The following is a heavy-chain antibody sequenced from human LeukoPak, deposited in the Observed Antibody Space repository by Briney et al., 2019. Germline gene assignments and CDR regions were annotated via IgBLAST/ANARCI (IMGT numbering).Heavy chain of an antibody. D-gene: IGHD4-23*01. CDR1: GYTFTSYA. CDR2: INTNTGNP. V-gene: IGHV7-4-1*02. CDR3: ARETATVGFYYFDY. Sequence: ASVKVSCKASGYTFTSYAMNWVRQAPGQGLEWMGWINTNTGNPTYAQGFTGRFVFSLDTSVSTAYLQISSLKAEDTAVYYCARETATVGFYYFDYWGQGTLVTVSS. J-gene: IGHJ4*02.